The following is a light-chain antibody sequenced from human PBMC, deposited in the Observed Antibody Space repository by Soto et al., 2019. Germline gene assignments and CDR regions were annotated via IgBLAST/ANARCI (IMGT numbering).Light chain of an antibody. CDR2: AAS. Sequence: AIRMTQSPSSLSASVGDRVTIPCRASQDIGTYLAWYQQKPGKAPKLLIYAASSLQSGVPSRFSGSGSGTDFTLTISWLQSEDFATYYCQHYYNYPRTFGQGTKVDIK. CDR3: QHYYNYPRT. V-gene: IGKV1-8*01. CDR1: QDIGTY. J-gene: IGKJ1*01.